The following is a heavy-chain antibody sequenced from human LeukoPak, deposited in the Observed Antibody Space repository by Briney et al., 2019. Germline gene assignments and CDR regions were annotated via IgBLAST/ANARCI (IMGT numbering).Heavy chain of an antibody. CDR2: INHSGST. Sequence: SETLSLTCAVYGGSFSGYYWSWIRQPPGKGLEWIGEINHSGSTNYNPSLKSRVTISVDTSKNQFSLKLSSVTAADTAVYYCARSVVTPERSAFDIWGQGTMVTVSS. CDR1: GGSFSGYY. V-gene: IGHV4-34*01. D-gene: IGHD4-23*01. CDR3: ARSVVTPERSAFDI. J-gene: IGHJ3*02.